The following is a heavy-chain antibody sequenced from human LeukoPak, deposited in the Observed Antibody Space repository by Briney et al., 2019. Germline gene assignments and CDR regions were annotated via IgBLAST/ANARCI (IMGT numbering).Heavy chain of an antibody. CDR2: IIPIFGTA. Sequence: SVKVSCKASGGTFSSYAISWVRQAPGQGLEWMGGIIPIFGTANYAQKFQGRVTITTDESTSSAYMELSSLRSGDTAVYYCARDSSSGYYFGYWGQGTLVTVSS. CDR3: ARDSSSGYYFGY. CDR1: GGTFSSYA. D-gene: IGHD3-22*01. J-gene: IGHJ4*02. V-gene: IGHV1-69*05.